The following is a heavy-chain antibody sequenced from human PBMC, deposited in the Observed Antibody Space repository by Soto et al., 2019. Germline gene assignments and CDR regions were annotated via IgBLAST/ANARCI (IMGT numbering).Heavy chain of an antibody. Sequence: PGGSLRLSCAASGFTFSSYGMQWVRQAPGKGLDWVAVISYDGSNKYYADSVKGRFTISRDNSKNTLYLQMNSLGAEDTAVYYCARDFVVGGPTINYYYGMDVWGQGTTVTVSS. J-gene: IGHJ6*02. V-gene: IGHV3-30*03. CDR1: GFTFSSYG. CDR3: ARDFVVGGPTINYYYGMDV. CDR2: ISYDGSNK. D-gene: IGHD1-26*01.